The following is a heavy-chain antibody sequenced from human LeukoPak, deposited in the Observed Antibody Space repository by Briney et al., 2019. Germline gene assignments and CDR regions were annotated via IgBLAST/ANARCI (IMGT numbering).Heavy chain of an antibody. V-gene: IGHV1-69*13. J-gene: IGHJ5*02. CDR2: IIPIFGTA. CDR3: ARAGELYYYDSSGYYYPSGWFDP. CDR1: GGTFSSYA. Sequence: SVKVSCTASGGTFSSYAISWVRQAPGQGLEWMGGIIPIFGTANYAQKFQGRVTITADESTSTAYMELSSLRSEDTAVYYCARAGELYYYDSSGYYYPSGWFDPWGQGTLVTVSS. D-gene: IGHD3-22*01.